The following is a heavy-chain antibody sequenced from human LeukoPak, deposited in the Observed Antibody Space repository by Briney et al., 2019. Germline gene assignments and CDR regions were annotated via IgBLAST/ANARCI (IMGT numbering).Heavy chain of an antibody. J-gene: IGHJ6*03. CDR1: GGSINSYY. Sequence: SETLSLTCTVSGGSINSYYWSWIRQPPGKGLEWIGFIYYSGSTNYNPSLKSRVTISVDTSKNQFSLKLSSVTAADTAVYYCARGVLYENYYYYYMDVWGKGTTVTVSS. D-gene: IGHD2-2*02. V-gene: IGHV4-59*12. CDR3: ARGVLYENYYYYYMDV. CDR2: IYYSGST.